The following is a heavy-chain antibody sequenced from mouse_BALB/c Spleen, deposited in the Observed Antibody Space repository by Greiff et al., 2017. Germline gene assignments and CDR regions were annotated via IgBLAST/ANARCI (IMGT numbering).Heavy chain of an antibody. D-gene: IGHD2-14*01. V-gene: IGHV14-3*02. J-gene: IGHJ4*01. CDR3: ASRGAYYRYDGGYAMDY. CDR2: IDPANGNT. Sequence: VQLQQSGAELVKPGASVKLSCTASGFNIKDTYMHWVKQRPEQGLEWIGRIDPANGNTKYDPKFQGKATITADTSSNTAYLQLSSLTSEDTAVYYCASRGAYYRYDGGYAMDYWGQGTSVTVSS. CDR1: GFNIKDTY.